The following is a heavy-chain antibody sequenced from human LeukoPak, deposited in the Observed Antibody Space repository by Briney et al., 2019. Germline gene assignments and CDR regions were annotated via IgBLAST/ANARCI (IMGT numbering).Heavy chain of an antibody. CDR2: IFYSGST. CDR1: SGSISTSNYY. CDR3: ARGNHYYDSSAYLAWESFQH. Sequence: SETLSLTCTVSSGSISTSNYYWGWVRQPPGKALEWIGNIFYSGSTNYNPSLKGRVTISVDTSKNQFSLKLSSVTAADTAVYYCARGNHYYDSSAYLAWESFQHWGQGTLVTVSS. J-gene: IGHJ1*01. V-gene: IGHV4-61*05. D-gene: IGHD3-22*01.